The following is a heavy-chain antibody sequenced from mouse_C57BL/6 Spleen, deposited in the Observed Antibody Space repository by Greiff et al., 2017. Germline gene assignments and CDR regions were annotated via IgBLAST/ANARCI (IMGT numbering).Heavy chain of an antibody. CDR1: GYTFTGYW. CDR3: ARRVTTVVAHWYFDV. V-gene: IGHV1-9*01. J-gene: IGHJ1*03. CDR2: ILPGSGST. Sequence: QVQLQQSGAELMKPGASVKLSCKATGYTFTGYWIEWVKQRPGHGLEWIGEILPGSGSTNSNEKFKGKATFTADTSSNTAYMQLSSLTTEDSAIYYCARRVTTVVAHWYFDVWGTGTTVTASS. D-gene: IGHD1-1*01.